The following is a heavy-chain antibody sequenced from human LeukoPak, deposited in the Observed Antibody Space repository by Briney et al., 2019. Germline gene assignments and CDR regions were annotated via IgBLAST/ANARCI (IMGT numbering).Heavy chain of an antibody. CDR3: TRGVNGGHFDY. J-gene: IGHJ4*02. V-gene: IGHV4-59*01. CDR1: GASINDYY. D-gene: IGHD2-8*01. Sequence: SETLSLTCTVSGASINDYYWTWIRPPPGKGLEWIGYVYHTGTSDYHPFLENRVAMSINPSKKQLSLKLSSLTPADTAVYLCTRGVNGGHFDYWGQRTLVTVSS. CDR2: VYHTGTS.